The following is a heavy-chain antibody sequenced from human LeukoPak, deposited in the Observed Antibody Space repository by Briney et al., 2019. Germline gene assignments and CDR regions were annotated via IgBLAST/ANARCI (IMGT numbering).Heavy chain of an antibody. Sequence: GSLRLSCAASGFTFSSYEMNWVRQAPGKGLEWVGRIYTSGSTNYNPSLKSRVTISVDTSKNQFSLKLSSVTAADTAVYYCARDTWVDYDFWSGYYTGEDYYYYGMDVWGQGTTVTVSS. CDR1: GFTFSSYE. J-gene: IGHJ6*02. D-gene: IGHD3-3*01. V-gene: IGHV4-4*08. CDR3: ARDTWVDYDFWSGYYTGEDYYYYGMDV. CDR2: IYTSGST.